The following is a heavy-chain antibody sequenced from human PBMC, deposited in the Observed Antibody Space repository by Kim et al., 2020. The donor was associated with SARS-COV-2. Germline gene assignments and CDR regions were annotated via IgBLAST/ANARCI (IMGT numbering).Heavy chain of an antibody. V-gene: IGHV4-39*01. Sequence: PSLKSRVTISVDTSKNPFSLKLSSVTAADTAVYYCARHLVLRYSDNWFDPWGQGTLVTVSS. J-gene: IGHJ5*02. CDR3: ARHLVLRYSDNWFDP. D-gene: IGHD3-9*01.